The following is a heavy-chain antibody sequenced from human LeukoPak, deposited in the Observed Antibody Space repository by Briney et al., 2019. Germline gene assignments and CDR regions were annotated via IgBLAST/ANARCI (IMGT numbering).Heavy chain of an antibody. V-gene: IGHV4-39*07. CDR1: GDPISSSSYS. CDR3: ARDTGTVVDY. J-gene: IGHJ4*02. CDR2: ISYSGST. Sequence: SETLSLTCTVSGDPISSSSYSWGWIRQPPGKGLEWIGTISYSGSTYYNPSPKSRVTISVDTSKNQFSLKLSSVTAADTAVYYCARDTGTVVDYWGQGTLVTVSS. D-gene: IGHD4-23*01.